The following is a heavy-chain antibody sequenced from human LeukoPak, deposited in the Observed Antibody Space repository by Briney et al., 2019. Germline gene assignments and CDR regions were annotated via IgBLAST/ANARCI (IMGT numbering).Heavy chain of an antibody. J-gene: IGHJ4*02. Sequence: ASVKVSCKASGYTFTSYGISWVRQAPGQGLEWVGWISAYNGNTNYAQKFQDRVTLTTDTSTSTAYMELGSLRSDDTAVYYCARDRGSLAVADSRTSDFWGQGTLVTVSS. CDR2: ISAYNGNT. CDR3: ARDRGSLAVADSRTSDF. CDR1: GYTFTSYG. V-gene: IGHV1-18*01. D-gene: IGHD6-19*01.